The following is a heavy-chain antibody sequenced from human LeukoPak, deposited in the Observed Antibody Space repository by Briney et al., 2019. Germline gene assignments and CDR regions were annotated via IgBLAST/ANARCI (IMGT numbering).Heavy chain of an antibody. V-gene: IGHV1-18*01. CDR1: GYTFTSYG. D-gene: IGHD2-2*01. CDR2: ISAYNGNT. J-gene: IGHJ6*03. CDR3: ARGVLGYCSSTSCSWDYYYYMDV. Sequence: ASVKVSCKASGYTFTSYGISWVRQAPGQGLEWMGWISAYNGNTNYAQKLQGRVTMTTDTSTSTAYMELRSLGSDDTAVYYCARGVLGYCSSTSCSWDYYYYMDVWGKGTTVTVSS.